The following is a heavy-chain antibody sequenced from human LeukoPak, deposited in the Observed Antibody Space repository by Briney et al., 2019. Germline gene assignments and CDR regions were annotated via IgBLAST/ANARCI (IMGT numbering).Heavy chain of an antibody. Sequence: GGSLRLSCVASGFTFSSHWMSWVRQAPGKGLECVADIKQDGSEKYYVDSVKGRFTISRDNAKNSLYLQMNSLRVEDTAVYYCARGKSGSYGTKGYWGQGALVTVSS. CDR3: ARGKSGSYGTKGY. J-gene: IGHJ4*02. D-gene: IGHD1-26*01. CDR2: IKQDGSEK. CDR1: GFTFSSHW. V-gene: IGHV3-7*01.